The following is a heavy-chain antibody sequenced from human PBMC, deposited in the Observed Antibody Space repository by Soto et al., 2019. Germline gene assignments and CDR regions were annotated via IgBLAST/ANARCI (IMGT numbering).Heavy chain of an antibody. D-gene: IGHD5-18*01. CDR3: ARDTAMVTGLYYY. J-gene: IGHJ4*02. Sequence: ASVKVSCKASGGTFSSYAISWVRQAPGQGLEWMGGIIPIFGTANYAQKFQGRVTITADESTSTAYMELSSLRSEDTAVYYCARDTAMVTGLYYYWGQGTLVTVSS. CDR1: GGTFSSYA. V-gene: IGHV1-69*13. CDR2: IIPIFGTA.